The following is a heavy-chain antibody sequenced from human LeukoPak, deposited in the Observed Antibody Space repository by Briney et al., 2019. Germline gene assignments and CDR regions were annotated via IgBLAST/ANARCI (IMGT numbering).Heavy chain of an antibody. V-gene: IGHV4-34*01. CDR2: INHSGST. Sequence: PSETPSLTCAVYGGSFSGYYWSWIRQPPGKGLEWIGEINHSGSTNYNPSLKSRVTISVDTSKNQFSLKLSSVTAADTAVYYCARGQGGSYYYYYYYMDVWGKGTTVTVSS. J-gene: IGHJ6*03. CDR3: ARGQGGSYYYYYYYMDV. CDR1: GGSFSGYY. D-gene: IGHD1-26*01.